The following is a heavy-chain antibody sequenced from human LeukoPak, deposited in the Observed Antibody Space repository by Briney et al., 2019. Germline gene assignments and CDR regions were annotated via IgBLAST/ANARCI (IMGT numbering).Heavy chain of an antibody. D-gene: IGHD1-1*01. V-gene: IGHV3-30*02. CDR3: AREGAWNNWYLDI. J-gene: IGHJ2*01. CDR2: IGDDGIVK. CDR1: GYTFSNYG. Sequence: GGSLRLSCAAPGYTFSNYGMHWVRQAPGQGREWGGVIGDDGIVKYYANSLKGRYTISRDNAKNTLSLQMNSLRPEDTALYYYAREGAWNNWYLDIWGRGTLVTVSS.